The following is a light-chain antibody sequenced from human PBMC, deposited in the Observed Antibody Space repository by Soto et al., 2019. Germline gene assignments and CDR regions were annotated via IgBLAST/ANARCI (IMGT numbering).Light chain of an antibody. V-gene: IGKV3-15*01. J-gene: IGKJ4*01. Sequence: IVMTQSPATLSVSPGERATLSCRASQSVNNRLAWYQQKPGQSPRLLIYGASTRATGIPVTFSGSGSGTEFTLTITSLQSEDVAVYYCQQYNDWPLSFGGGTKVEIK. CDR2: GAS. CDR1: QSVNNR. CDR3: QQYNDWPLS.